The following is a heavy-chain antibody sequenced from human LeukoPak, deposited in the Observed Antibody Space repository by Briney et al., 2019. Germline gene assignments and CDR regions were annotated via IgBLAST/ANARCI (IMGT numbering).Heavy chain of an antibody. CDR1: GVSISSGSHH. CDR2: IYTSRST. CDR3: ARVSAINAFDI. V-gene: IGHV4-61*02. J-gene: IGHJ3*02. Sequence: SETLSLTCTVSGVSISSGSHHRNWIRQPAGKGLEWIGRIYTSRSTNYNPSLKSRVTISLDTSKNQFSLKLSSVTAADTAIYYCARVSAINAFDIWAKGQWSPSLQ.